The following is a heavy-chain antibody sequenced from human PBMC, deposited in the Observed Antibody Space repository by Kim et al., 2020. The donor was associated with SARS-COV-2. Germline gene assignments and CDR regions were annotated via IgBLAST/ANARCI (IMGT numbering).Heavy chain of an antibody. Sequence: GGSLRLSCAASGFTFGDYAMHWVRQAPGKGLEWVSGISWNSGSIGYADSVKGRFTISRDNAKNSLYLQMNSLRAEDTALYYCAKDIGGGYCSSTSCYTFDYWGQENLVTLSS. V-gene: IGHV3-9*01. D-gene: IGHD2-2*02. CDR1: GFTFGDYA. CDR2: ISWNSGSI. J-gene: IGHJ4*02. CDR3: AKDIGGGYCSSTSCYTFDY.